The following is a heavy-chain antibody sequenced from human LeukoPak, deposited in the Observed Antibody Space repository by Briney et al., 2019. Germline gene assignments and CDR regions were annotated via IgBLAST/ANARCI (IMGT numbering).Heavy chain of an antibody. CDR3: ARTTDY. Sequence: GSLRLSCAASGFTFSNYWMSWVRQAPGKRLEWVANIKQDGSETYYVDSVKGRFIISRDNAKSSLYLQMNSLSAEDTAVYYCARTTDYWGQGTLVTVSS. J-gene: IGHJ4*02. CDR2: IKQDGSET. D-gene: IGHD1-1*01. CDR1: GFTFSNYW. V-gene: IGHV3-7*03.